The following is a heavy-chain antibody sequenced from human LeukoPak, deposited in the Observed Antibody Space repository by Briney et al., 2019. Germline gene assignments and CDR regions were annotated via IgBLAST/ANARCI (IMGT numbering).Heavy chain of an antibody. CDR3: ARVDQKSAAGTFPFDY. D-gene: IGHD6-13*01. V-gene: IGHV3-11*01. Sequence: PGGSLRLSCAASGFTFSDYYMSWLRQAPGQGLEGVSYISSSGSTIYYADSVKGRFTISRDNAKNSLYLQMNSLRAEDTAVYYCARVDQKSAAGTFPFDYWGQGTLVTVSS. CDR2: ISSSGSTI. CDR1: GFTFSDYY. J-gene: IGHJ4*02.